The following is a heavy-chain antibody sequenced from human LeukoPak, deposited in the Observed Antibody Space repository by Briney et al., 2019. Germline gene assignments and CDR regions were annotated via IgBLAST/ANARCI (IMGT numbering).Heavy chain of an antibody. J-gene: IGHJ6*02. CDR2: FDPEDGET. Sequence: ASVKVSCKVSGYTLTELSMHWVRPAPGKGLAWMGGFDPEDGETIYALKFQGRVTMTRDTSTSTVYMELSSLRSEDTAVYYCARKITMVRGVNGMDVWGQGTTVTVSS. V-gene: IGHV1-24*01. CDR3: ARKITMVRGVNGMDV. CDR1: GYTLTELS. D-gene: IGHD3-10*01.